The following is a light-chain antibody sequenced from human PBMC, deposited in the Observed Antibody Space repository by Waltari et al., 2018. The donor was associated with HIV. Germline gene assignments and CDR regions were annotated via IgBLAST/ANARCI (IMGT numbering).Light chain of an antibody. J-gene: IGLJ2*01. CDR3: QSYDSSLSGVI. CDR2: GNS. Sequence: QSVLTQPPSVSGAPGQRVTISCTGSSSNIGAGYDVHWYQQLPGTAPKLLIYGNSDRPSGVPDLFSGSKSGTSASRAITGLQAEGEADYFCQSYDSSLSGVIFGGGTKLTVL. CDR1: SSNIGAGYD. V-gene: IGLV1-40*01.